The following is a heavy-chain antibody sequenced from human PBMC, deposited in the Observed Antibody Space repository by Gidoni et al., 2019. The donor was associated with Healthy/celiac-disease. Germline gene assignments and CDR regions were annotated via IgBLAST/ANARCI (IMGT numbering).Heavy chain of an antibody. CDR1: GFTFSSYW. J-gene: IGHJ4*02. CDR3: AREGGWFEPCDY. V-gene: IGHV3-7*01. D-gene: IGHD3-10*01. Sequence: EVQLVESGGGWGQPGGALRRACAAAGFTFSSYWMSWVRQAPGKGLEWVANIKQDGSEKYYVDSVKGRFTISRDTAKNSLYLQMNSLRAEDTAVYYCAREGGWFEPCDYWGQGTLVTVSS. CDR2: IKQDGSEK.